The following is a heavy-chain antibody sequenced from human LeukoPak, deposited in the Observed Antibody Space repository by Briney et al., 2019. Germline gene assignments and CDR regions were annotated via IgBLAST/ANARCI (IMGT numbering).Heavy chain of an antibody. CDR3: ARDSNYDTSGHYY. J-gene: IGHJ4*02. Sequence: GGSLRLSCAASGFTVSSNYMSWVRQAPGKGLEWVSVYSGGSTYSADSVKGRFTISRDNSKNTLYPQMNSLRAEDTAVYYCARDSNYDTSGHYYWGQGTLVTVSS. CDR2: YSGGST. V-gene: IGHV3-53*01. CDR1: GFTVSSNY. D-gene: IGHD3-22*01.